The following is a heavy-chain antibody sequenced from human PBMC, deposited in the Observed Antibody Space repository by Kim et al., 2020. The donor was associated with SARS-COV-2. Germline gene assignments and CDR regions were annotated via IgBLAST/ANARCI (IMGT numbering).Heavy chain of an antibody. J-gene: IGHJ4*02. Sequence: ASVKVSCKASGYTFTTYNIHWVRQAPGQGLEWMGWINSGKGSTKYSQKFQGRVSIPRDTSASTAYMELSSLGSEDTAVYYCVTGGGPAWGQGTLVTVSS. D-gene: IGHD5-12*01. CDR2: INSGKGST. CDR3: VTGGGPA. CDR1: GYTFTTYN. V-gene: IGHV1-3*04.